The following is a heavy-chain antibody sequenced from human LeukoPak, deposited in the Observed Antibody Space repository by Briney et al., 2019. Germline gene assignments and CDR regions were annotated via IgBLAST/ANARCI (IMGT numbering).Heavy chain of an antibody. CDR1: GYTFTSYY. CDR2: INPNSGGT. Sequence: ASVKVSCKASGYTFTSYYMHWVRQAPGQGLEWMGWINPNSGGTNYAQKFQGRVTMTRDTSISTAYMELSRLRSDDTAVYYCARDGGEAGGWFDPWGQGTLVTVSS. CDR3: ARDGGEAGGWFDP. V-gene: IGHV1-2*02. D-gene: IGHD2-21*01. J-gene: IGHJ5*02.